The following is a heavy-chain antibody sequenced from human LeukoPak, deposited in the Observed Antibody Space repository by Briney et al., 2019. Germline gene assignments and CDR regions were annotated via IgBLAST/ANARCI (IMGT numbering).Heavy chain of an antibody. CDR1: GFTFGDYG. CDR3: AKDLGWDSSGYFDY. V-gene: IGHV3-20*04. Sequence: GGSLRLSCAASGFTFGDYGMSWVRQAPGKGLEWVAGINWNGGSTGYADSVRGRFTLSRDYAKNSLYLQMNSLRSEDTALYYCAKDLGWDSSGYFDYWGQGTLVTVSS. D-gene: IGHD6-19*01. CDR2: INWNGGST. J-gene: IGHJ4*02.